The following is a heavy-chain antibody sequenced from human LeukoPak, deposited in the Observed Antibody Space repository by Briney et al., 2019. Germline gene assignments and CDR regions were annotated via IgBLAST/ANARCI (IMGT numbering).Heavy chain of an antibody. CDR1: GFTFSRYD. J-gene: IGHJ6*02. V-gene: IGHV3-30*03. D-gene: IGHD1-26*01. CDR2: ISSDGSNK. Sequence: LTGGSLRLSCSASGFTFSRYDMYWVRQAPGKGLEWVASISSDGSNKYAADSVKGRFTITRDSSENTLYLQMNGLRFDDTAVYYCAREREPGGVVGIVYYYYYGMDVWGRGTTVTVSS. CDR3: AREREPGGVVGIVYYYYYGMDV.